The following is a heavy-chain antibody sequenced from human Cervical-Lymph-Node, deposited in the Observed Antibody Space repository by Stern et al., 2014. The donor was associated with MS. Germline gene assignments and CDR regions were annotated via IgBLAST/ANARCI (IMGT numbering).Heavy chain of an antibody. Sequence: QVQLVQSGAEVRTPGSSVQVSCRTSGATFNTYSISWVRQAPGQGLEWLGGIIPILRATKYAQKFQGRVTITADASTYTAYMILSSLTSEDTAVDDWARDIPARPGSHDALDIWGQGTVVTVSS. CDR1: GATFNTYS. CDR3: ARDIPARPGSHDALDI. J-gene: IGHJ3*02. CDR2: IIPILRAT. D-gene: IGHD2-2*01. V-gene: IGHV1-69*01.